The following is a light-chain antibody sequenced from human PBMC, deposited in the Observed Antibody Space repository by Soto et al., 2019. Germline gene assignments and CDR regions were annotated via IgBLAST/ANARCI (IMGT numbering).Light chain of an antibody. CDR3: QQYGSSPWT. J-gene: IGKJ1*01. CDR1: QSVSSNY. CDR2: GAS. Sequence: DIVLTQSPGTLSLSPGERATPSCRASQSVSSNYLAWYQQKPGQAPRLLIHGASTRATGVPDRFSGSGSGTDFTLTISRLEPEDFAVYYCQQYGSSPWTFGQGTKVDI. V-gene: IGKV3-20*01.